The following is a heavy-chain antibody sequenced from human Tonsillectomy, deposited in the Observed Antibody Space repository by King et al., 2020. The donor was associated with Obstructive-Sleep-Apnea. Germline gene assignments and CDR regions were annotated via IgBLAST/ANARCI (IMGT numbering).Heavy chain of an antibody. CDR3: ARTSYFFETDGFYYFDS. CDR1: GFNFRTHG. Sequence: VQLVESGGGLVQPGGSLRLSCAASGFNFRTHGMHWVRQAPGKGLEWISYISSAGTTMYYSDSVKGRFTISRDNGENTLYLQMHSLRVDDTAVYYCARTSYFFETDGFYYFDSWGPGALVAVSS. D-gene: IGHD2-8*01. CDR2: ISSAGTTM. J-gene: IGHJ4*02. V-gene: IGHV3-48*01.